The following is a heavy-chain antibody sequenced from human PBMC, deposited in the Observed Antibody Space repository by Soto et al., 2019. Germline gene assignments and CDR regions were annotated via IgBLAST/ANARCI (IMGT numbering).Heavy chain of an antibody. V-gene: IGHV4-59*01. CDR2: IYYSGST. CDR3: AREGVNDYNLTYYGMDV. Sequence: QVQLQESGPGLVKPSETLSLTCSVSGGSISSFYWSWIRQPPGKGLEWIGYIYYSGSTNYNPSLKTRVTISVDTPKNQFSLKLSSVTAADTAVYYCAREGVNDYNLTYYGMDVWGQGTTVTVSS. J-gene: IGHJ6*02. D-gene: IGHD4-4*01. CDR1: GGSISSFY.